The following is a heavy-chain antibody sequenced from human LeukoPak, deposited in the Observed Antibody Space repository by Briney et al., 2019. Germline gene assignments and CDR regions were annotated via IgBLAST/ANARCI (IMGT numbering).Heavy chain of an antibody. CDR2: IKDDGGEK. CDR1: GFTFSNYW. V-gene: IGHV3-7*01. CDR3: ARGFAVAL. D-gene: IGHD6-19*01. Sequence: GGSLRLSCAASGFTFSNYWMTWVRQAPGKGLEWVANIKDDGGEKHYVDSVKGRFTISRDNAKNSLDLQMNSLRVEDTAVYYCARGFAVALWGQGILVTVSS. J-gene: IGHJ4*02.